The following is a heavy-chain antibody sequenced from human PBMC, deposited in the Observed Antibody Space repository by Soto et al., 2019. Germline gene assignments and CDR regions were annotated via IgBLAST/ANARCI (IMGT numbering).Heavy chain of an antibody. V-gene: IGHV3-21*01. Sequence: EVQLVESGGGLVQPGGSLRLSCAASGFTFSSYSMNWVRQAPGKGLEWVSSISSSSSYIYYADSVKGRFTISRDNAKNSLYLQTNSLRAEDTAVYYCARAINSDYWGQGTLVTVSS. CDR1: GFTFSSYS. CDR2: ISSSSSYI. CDR3: ARAINSDY. J-gene: IGHJ4*02.